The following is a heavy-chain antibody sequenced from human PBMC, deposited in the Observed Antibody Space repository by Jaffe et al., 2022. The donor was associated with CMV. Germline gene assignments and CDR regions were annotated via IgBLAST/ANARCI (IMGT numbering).Heavy chain of an antibody. Sequence: QVQLVQSGAEVKKPGASVKVSCKASGYTFTSYAMHWVRQAPGQRLEWMGWINAGNGNTKYSQKFQGRVTITRDTSASTAYMELSSLRSEDTAVYYCAREHTTYYYDSSGYYEGHFDYWGQGTLVTVSS. J-gene: IGHJ4*02. CDR1: GYTFTSYA. CDR3: AREHTTYYYDSSGYYEGHFDY. CDR2: INAGNGNT. V-gene: IGHV1-3*01. D-gene: IGHD3-22*01.